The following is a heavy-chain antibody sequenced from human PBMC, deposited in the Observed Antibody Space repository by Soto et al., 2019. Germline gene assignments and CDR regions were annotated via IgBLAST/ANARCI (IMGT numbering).Heavy chain of an antibody. CDR1: GFTFSSYG. Sequence: ESGGGVVQPGRSLRLSCAASGFTFSSYGMHWVRQAPGKGLEWVAVIWYDGSNKYYADSVKGRFTISRDNSKNTLYLQMNSLRAEDTAVYYCARAGRTNLGYYYYGMDVWGQGTTVTVSS. D-gene: IGHD3-10*01. J-gene: IGHJ6*02. CDR3: ARAGRTNLGYYYYGMDV. CDR2: IWYDGSNK. V-gene: IGHV3-33*01.